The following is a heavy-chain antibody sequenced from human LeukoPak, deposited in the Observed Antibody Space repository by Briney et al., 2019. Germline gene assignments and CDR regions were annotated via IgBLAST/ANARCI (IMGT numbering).Heavy chain of an antibody. V-gene: IGHV4-39*07. CDR2: ISYSGTT. D-gene: IGHD2-15*01. Sequence: SETLSLTCTVSGDSISDTRYYWGWIRQPPGRGLEWIGTISYSGTTYYNPSLRGRVTISLDTSRNQISLKLTSMTAADTAVYYCARDPALRPAESYYYFYFMDVWGKGTTVTVS. CDR3: ARDPALRPAESYYYFYFMDV. CDR1: GDSISDTRYY. J-gene: IGHJ6*03.